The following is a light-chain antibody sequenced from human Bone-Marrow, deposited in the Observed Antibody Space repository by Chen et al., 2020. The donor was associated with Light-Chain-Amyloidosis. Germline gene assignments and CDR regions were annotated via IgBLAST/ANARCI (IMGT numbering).Light chain of an antibody. Sequence: ELTQPPSVSVSPGQTARITCSGDDLPTKYAYWYQQKPGQAPVLVIHRDTERPSGISERFSGSSSGTTATLTISGVQAEDEADYHCQSADSSGTYEVIFGGGTKLTVL. V-gene: IGLV3-25*03. CDR1: DLPTKY. J-gene: IGLJ2*01. CDR3: QSADSSGTYEVI. CDR2: RDT.